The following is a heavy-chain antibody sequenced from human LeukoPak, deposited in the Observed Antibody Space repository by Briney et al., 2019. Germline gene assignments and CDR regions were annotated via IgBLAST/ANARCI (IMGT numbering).Heavy chain of an antibody. CDR3: ATVLPDVGLAPFDI. J-gene: IGHJ3*02. D-gene: IGHD1-26*01. CDR2: FDPEDGET. CDR1: GYTLTELS. Sequence: GASVKVSCKVSGYTLTELSMHWVRQAPGKGLEWMGGFDPEDGETIYAQKFQGRVTMTEDTSTDTAYMELGSLRSEDTAVYYCATVLPDVGLAPFDIWGQGTMVTVSS. V-gene: IGHV1-24*01.